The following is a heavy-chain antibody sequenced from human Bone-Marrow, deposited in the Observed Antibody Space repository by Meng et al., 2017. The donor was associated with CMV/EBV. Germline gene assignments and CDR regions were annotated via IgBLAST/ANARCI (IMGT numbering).Heavy chain of an antibody. J-gene: IGHJ4*02. CDR1: GFTFSSYA. CDR3: AKLSPARYFDY. Sequence: GESLKISCAASGFTFSSYAMSWVRQAPGKGLEWASVIYSGGSSTYYADSVKGRFTISRDNSKNTLYLQMNSLRAEDTAVYYCAKLSPARYFDYWGQGTLVTVAS. D-gene: IGHD3-16*02. CDR2: IYSGGSST. V-gene: IGHV3-23*03.